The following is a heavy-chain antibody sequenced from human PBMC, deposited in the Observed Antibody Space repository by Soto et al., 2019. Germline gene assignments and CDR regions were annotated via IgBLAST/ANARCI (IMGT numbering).Heavy chain of an antibody. CDR2: IYYSGST. D-gene: IGHD3-10*01. Sequence: QVQLQESGPGLVKPSQTLSLTCTVSGGSISSGGYYWSWIRQHRGTGLEWIGYIYYSGSTYYTPPXXXRXXISVDTSRTPFSLKLSSVTAADPAVYYCARLSLVRRGALDYWGQGTLVTVSS. V-gene: IGHV4-31*03. J-gene: IGHJ4*02. CDR1: GGSISSGGYY. CDR3: ARLSLVRRGALDY.